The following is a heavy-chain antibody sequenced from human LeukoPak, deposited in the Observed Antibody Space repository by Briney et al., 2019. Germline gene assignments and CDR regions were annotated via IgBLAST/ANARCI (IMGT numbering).Heavy chain of an antibody. V-gene: IGHV4-59*01. J-gene: IGHJ6*02. CDR1: GGSISSYY. D-gene: IGHD1-20*01. CDR2: IYYSGST. CDR3: ARTLRARITGTTASVYGMDV. Sequence: SETLSLTCTVSGGSISSYYWSWIRQPPGKGLEWIGYIYYSGSTNYNPSLKSRVTISVDTSKNQFSLKLSSVTAADTAVYYCARTLRARITGTTASVYGMDVWGQGTTVTVSS.